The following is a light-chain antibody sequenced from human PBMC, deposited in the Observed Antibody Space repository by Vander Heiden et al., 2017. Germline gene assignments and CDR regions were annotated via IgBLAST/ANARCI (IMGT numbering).Light chain of an antibody. Sequence: QSALAQPASVSGSPGQSITIDCTGTSSVVGGYDYVSWFQQLPGKAPKLMIYDVSKRPSGVSNRFSGSKSGNTASLTISGLQAEDEADYYCSSYASGSIWVFGGGTKLTVL. CDR1: SSVVGGYDY. J-gene: IGLJ3*02. CDR3: SSYASGSIWV. CDR2: DVS. V-gene: IGLV2-14*03.